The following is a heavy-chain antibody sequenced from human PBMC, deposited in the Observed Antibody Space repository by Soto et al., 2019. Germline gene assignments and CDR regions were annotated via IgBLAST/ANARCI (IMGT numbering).Heavy chain of an antibody. CDR1: GFTFSSYA. Sequence: GGSLRLSCAASGFTFSSYAMHWVRQAPGKGLEWVAVISYDGSNKYYADSVKGRFTSSRDNSKNTLYLQMNSLRAEDTAVYYCARGGGYCSGGSYAATQNPLCYFDYWGQGTLVTVSS. CDR2: ISYDGSNK. CDR3: ARGGGYCSGGSYAATQNPLCYFDY. D-gene: IGHD2-15*01. V-gene: IGHV3-30-3*01. J-gene: IGHJ4*02.